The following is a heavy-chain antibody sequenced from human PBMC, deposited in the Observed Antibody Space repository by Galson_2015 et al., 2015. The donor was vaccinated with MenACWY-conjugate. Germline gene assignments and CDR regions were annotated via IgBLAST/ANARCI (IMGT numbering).Heavy chain of an antibody. D-gene: IGHD1-1*01. CDR3: ARDNNWSFDS. Sequence: SLRLSCAASGFTFSNYWMHWVRQPPGKGLEWISYIKADGSFSNYADSVKGRFTISTDYAKNMVYLQMDGLGDEDTAVYFCARDNNWSFDSWGQGTLVTVSS. V-gene: IGHV3-74*01. CDR1: GFTFSNYW. J-gene: IGHJ4*02. CDR2: IKADGSFS.